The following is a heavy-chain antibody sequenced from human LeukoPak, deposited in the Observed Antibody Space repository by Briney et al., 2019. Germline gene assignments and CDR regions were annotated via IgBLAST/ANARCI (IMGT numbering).Heavy chain of an antibody. Sequence: GGALRLSCVASGFTFSVYAMTWVRETPEKGLWWVSTIIVNISTTYSADSVKGRFPISRANSKNKMYLQMSSLRAEDTAVYYCAKALLWSDGGFDPWGQGTLVTVSS. CDR3: AKALLWSDGGFDP. D-gene: IGHD3-10*01. J-gene: IGHJ5*02. V-gene: IGHV3-23*01. CDR2: IIVNISTT. CDR1: GFTFSVYA.